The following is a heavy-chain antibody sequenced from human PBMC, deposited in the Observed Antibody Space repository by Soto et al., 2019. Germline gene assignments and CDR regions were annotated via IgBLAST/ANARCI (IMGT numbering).Heavy chain of an antibody. J-gene: IGHJ4*01. D-gene: IGHD1-26*01. Sequence: SEPLSLTCSVSGGTISSGGYYWSWKRQHPGKGLEWIGYIYYSGSTYYNPSLKSRVTISVDTSKNQFSLKLSSVTAEDTAVYYCARDVENGKHSYVYWGHGTLVTVPQ. CDR1: GGTISSGGYY. V-gene: IGHV4-31*03. CDR3: ARDVENGKHSYVY. CDR2: IYYSGST.